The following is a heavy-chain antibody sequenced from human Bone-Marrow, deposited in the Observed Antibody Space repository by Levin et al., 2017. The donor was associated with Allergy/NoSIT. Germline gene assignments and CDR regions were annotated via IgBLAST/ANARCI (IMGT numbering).Heavy chain of an antibody. D-gene: IGHD6-19*01. CDR3: ARDLGTSGWNGDAFDV. CDR1: GFTLSSYI. Sequence: GGSLRLSCAASGFTLSSYIMNWVRQAPGKGLEWVSSISSSSSYIYYADSVMGRFTISRDNAENSLYLQMNSLRAEDTAVYYCARDLGTSGWNGDAFDVWGQGTMVSVSS. CDR2: ISSSSSYI. J-gene: IGHJ3*01. V-gene: IGHV3-21*01.